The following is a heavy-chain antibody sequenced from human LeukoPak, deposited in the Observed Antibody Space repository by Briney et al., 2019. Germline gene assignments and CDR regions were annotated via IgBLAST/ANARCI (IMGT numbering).Heavy chain of an antibody. J-gene: IGHJ4*02. Sequence: KAGGSLRLSCAASGFTFSSYSMNWVRQAPGKGLEWASSISSSSYIYYADSVKGRFTISRDNAKNSLYLQMNSLRAEDTAVYYCARDLVGATGYWGQGTLVTVSS. V-gene: IGHV3-21*01. D-gene: IGHD1-26*01. CDR3: ARDLVGATGY. CDR1: GFTFSSYS. CDR2: ISSSSYI.